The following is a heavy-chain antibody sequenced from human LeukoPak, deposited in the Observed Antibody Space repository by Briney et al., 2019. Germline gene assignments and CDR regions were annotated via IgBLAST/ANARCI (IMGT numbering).Heavy chain of an antibody. CDR3: AKDRMGAYFTIPDY. CDR2: ISWNGDIK. D-gene: IGHD2/OR15-2a*01. J-gene: IGHJ4*02. Sequence: GGSPRLSCAASGFTFDDYAMHWVRQAPGKGLEWVSGISWNGDIKGYADSVKVRFTISRDNAQNSLYLQINSLRPEDTASYSCAKDRMGAYFTIPDYWGQGTLVIVSS. V-gene: IGHV3-9*01. CDR1: GFTFDDYA.